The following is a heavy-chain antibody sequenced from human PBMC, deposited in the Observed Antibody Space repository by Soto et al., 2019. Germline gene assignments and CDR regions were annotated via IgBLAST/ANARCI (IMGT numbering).Heavy chain of an antibody. CDR1: GASISSSRW. CDR2: VYHSGSA. CDR3: ATVAVVPAALDP. Sequence: QVQLQESGTGLVKPSETLSLTCDVSGASISSSRWWCWLRQPPGKGLEWIGEVYHSGSANYNPSLKSRVTMSIDKSKNQFSLRLSSVTAADTALYYCATVAVVPAALDPWGQGTLVTVSS. V-gene: IGHV4-4*02. D-gene: IGHD2-2*01. J-gene: IGHJ5*02.